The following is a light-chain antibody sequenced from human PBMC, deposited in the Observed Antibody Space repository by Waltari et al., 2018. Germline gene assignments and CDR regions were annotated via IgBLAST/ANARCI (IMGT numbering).Light chain of an antibody. V-gene: IGKV1-5*03. CDR1: QRISTW. CDR3: QQYSNFPTT. CDR2: NAS. J-gene: IGKJ2*01. Sequence: DIQMTQSPSTLAASVGDRVTITCRASQRISTWLAWYQQKTGRAPKVLIYNASTLKSGVPSRFSGSGTGTEFTLTISSLQPDDFVTYYCQQYSNFPTTFGQGTKLEI.